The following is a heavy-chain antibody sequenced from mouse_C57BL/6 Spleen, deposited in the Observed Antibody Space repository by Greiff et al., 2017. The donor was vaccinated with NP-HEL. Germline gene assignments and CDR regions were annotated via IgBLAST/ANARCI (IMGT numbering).Heavy chain of an antibody. V-gene: IGHV1-69*01. D-gene: IGHD1-1*01. J-gene: IGHJ1*03. CDR2: IDPSDSYT. Sequence: QVQLQQPGAELVKPGASVKLSCKASGYTFTSYWMHWVKQRPGQGLEWIGEIDPSDSYTNYNQKFKGKSTLTVDKSSSTAYMQLSSLTSEDSAVYYCARPGSSPHWYFDVWGTGTTVTVSS. CDR3: ARPGSSPHWYFDV. CDR1: GYTFTSYW.